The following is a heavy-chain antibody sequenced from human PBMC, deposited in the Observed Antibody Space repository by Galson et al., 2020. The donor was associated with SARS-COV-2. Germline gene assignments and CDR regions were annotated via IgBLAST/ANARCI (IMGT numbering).Heavy chain of an antibody. Sequence: ASETLSLTCAVSGGSISSADSYWSWIRPPPGKGLEWIGYIYYTGNTNYNPSLKSRVIISVDTSKDQFSLRLSSVTAADTAVYYCARVQSFLGTHYSPTFDRWGQGTLVTCSS. V-gene: IGHV4-30-4*01. CDR3: ARVQSFLGTHYSPTFDR. CDR1: GGSISSADSY. CDR2: IYYTGNT. D-gene: IGHD3-3*02. J-gene: IGHJ4*02.